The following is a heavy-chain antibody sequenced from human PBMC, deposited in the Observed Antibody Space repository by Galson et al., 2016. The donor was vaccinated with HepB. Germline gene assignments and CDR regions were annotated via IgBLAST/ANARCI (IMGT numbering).Heavy chain of an antibody. V-gene: IGHV3-33*01. D-gene: IGHD5-18*01. CDR1: GFTFSSYG. J-gene: IGHJ4*02. CDR3: ARDGDVDTAMVTPELGY. Sequence: SLRLSCAASGFTFSSYGMHWVRQAPGKGLEWVAVIWYDGSNKYYADSVKGLFTISRDNSKNTLYLQMNSLRAEDTAVYYCARDGDVDTAMVTPELGYWGQGTLVTVSS. CDR2: IWYDGSNK.